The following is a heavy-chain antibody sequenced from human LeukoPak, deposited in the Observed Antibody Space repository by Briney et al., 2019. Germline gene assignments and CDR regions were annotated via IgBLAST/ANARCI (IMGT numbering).Heavy chain of an antibody. Sequence: GSVKVSCVASGYTFTVYNMYWVRPAPGQGLGWMGWINPNSGGTNYTQQVQGKVPMTRDTSISKAYMELRRQRPDDTAVDYCSRSVFHANWLDPWGQGTLVTVSS. CDR1: GYTFTVYN. CDR2: INPNSGGT. CDR3: SRSVFHANWLDP. D-gene: IGHD3-3*01. J-gene: IGHJ5*02. V-gene: IGHV1-2*02.